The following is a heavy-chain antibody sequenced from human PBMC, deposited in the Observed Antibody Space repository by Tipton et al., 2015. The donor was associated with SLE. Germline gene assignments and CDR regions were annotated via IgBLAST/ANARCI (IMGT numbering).Heavy chain of an antibody. Sequence: TLSLTCTVSGGSISSSSYYWGWIRQPPGKGLEWIGSIYYSGSTYYNPSLKSRVTISVDTSKHQFSLNLTSMTAADTALYFCARRARDGWFFDSWGQGLLVTVSS. CDR1: GGSISSSSYY. CDR2: IYYSGST. V-gene: IGHV4-39*07. D-gene: IGHD5-24*01. J-gene: IGHJ4*02. CDR3: ARRARDGWFFDS.